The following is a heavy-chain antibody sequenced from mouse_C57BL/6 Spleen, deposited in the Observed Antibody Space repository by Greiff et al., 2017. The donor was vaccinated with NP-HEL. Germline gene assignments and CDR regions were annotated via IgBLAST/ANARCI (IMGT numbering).Heavy chain of an antibody. CDR2: ISSGGDYI. J-gene: IGHJ3*01. CDR3: TRDHYRNDGTWFAY. Sequence: EVKLVESGEGLVKPGGSLKLSCAASGFTFSSYAMSWVRQTPEKRLEWVAYISSGGDYIYYADTVKGRFTISRDNARNTLYLQMSRLKSEDTAMYYGTRDHYRNDGTWFAYWGQGTLVTVSA. CDR1: GFTFSSYA. D-gene: IGHD2-14*01. V-gene: IGHV5-9-1*02.